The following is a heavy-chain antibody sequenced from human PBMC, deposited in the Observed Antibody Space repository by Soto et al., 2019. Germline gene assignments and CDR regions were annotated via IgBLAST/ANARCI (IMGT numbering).Heavy chain of an antibody. CDR3: ARVRYDGDYGAYYYYAMDV. V-gene: IGHV1-69*01. CDR1: GGTFSSYA. D-gene: IGHD4-17*01. CDR2: IIPIFGTA. Sequence: QVQLVQSGAEVKKPGSSVKVSCKASGGTFSSYAISWVRQAPGQGLEWMGGIIPIFGTANYAQKFQGRVTSTAAEYTSTAYMEMSSLRSEDTAVYYCARVRYDGDYGAYYYYAMDVWGQGTTVTVSS. J-gene: IGHJ6*02.